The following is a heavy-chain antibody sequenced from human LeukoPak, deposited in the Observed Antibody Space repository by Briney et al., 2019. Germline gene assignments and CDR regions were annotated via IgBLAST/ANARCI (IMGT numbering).Heavy chain of an antibody. D-gene: IGHD1-1*01. J-gene: IGHJ5*02. CDR2: IYTSGST. V-gene: IGHV4-61*02. CDR1: GGSISSGSYY. Sequence: SETLSLTCTVSGGSISSGSYYWSWVRQPAGKGLEWIGRIYTSGSTNYNPSLKSRVTISVDTSKNQFSLKLSSVTAADTAVYYCARGYVRPSAWFDPWGQGTLVTVSS. CDR3: ARGYVRPSAWFDP.